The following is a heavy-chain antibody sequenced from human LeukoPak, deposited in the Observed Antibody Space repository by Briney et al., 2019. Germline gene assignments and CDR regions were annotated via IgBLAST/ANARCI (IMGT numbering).Heavy chain of an antibody. CDR3: ARPTIAAAGNFEY. Sequence: GGSLRLSCAASGFTFRTYSMHWVRQAPGKGLEWVSSISSSSSYIYYADSVKGRFTISRDNARNSLFLQMNSLRAEDTTVYYCARPTIAAAGNFEYWGQGTLVTVSS. CDR2: ISSSSSYI. J-gene: IGHJ4*02. V-gene: IGHV3-21*01. CDR1: GFTFRTYS. D-gene: IGHD6-13*01.